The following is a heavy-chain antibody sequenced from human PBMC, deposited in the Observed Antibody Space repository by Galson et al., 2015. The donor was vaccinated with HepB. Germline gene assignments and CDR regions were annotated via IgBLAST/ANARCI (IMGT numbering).Heavy chain of an antibody. CDR2: TYYRSKWYN. Sequence: CAISGDSVSSNSAAWNWIRQSPSRGLEWLGRTYYRSKWYNDYAVSVKSRITINPDTSKNQFSLQLNSVTPEDTAVYYCARERALTGYDSSGYYYYYYYMDVWGKGTTVTVSS. J-gene: IGHJ6*03. CDR1: GDSVSSNSAA. CDR3: ARERALTGYDSSGYYYYYYYMDV. D-gene: IGHD3-22*01. V-gene: IGHV6-1*01.